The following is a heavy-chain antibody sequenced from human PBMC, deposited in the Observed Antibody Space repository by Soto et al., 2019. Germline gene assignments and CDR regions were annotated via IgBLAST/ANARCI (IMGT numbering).Heavy chain of an antibody. CDR1: GYTFTSYY. Sequence: QVQLVQSGAEVKKPGASVKVSCKASGYTFTSYYMHWVRLAPGQGLEWMGIINPDGGGTSYAQQFQGRVIMTRDTSTSTVYTEMSSLRSEDTAVYYCAVGGNYFSMDVWGQGTTVTVSS. CDR2: INPDGGGT. V-gene: IGHV1-46*01. CDR3: AVGGNYFSMDV. J-gene: IGHJ6*02.